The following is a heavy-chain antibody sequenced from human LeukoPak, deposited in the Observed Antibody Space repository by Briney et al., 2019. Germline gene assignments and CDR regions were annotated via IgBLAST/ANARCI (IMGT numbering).Heavy chain of an antibody. CDR2: IWYDGSNK. CDR1: GFTFSSYG. V-gene: IGHV3-33*01. J-gene: IGHJ6*02. CDR3: ARGGSRNWYGMDV. Sequence: PGRSLRLSCAASGFTFSSYGMHWVRQAPGKGLEWVAVIWYDGSNKNYADSVKGRFTISRDNSKNTLDLQMNSLRAEDTAVYYCARGGSRNWYGMDVWGQGTTVTVSS. D-gene: IGHD1-20*01.